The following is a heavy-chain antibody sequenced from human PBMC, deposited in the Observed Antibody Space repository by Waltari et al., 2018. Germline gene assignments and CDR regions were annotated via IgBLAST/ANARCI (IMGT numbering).Heavy chain of an antibody. Sequence: FTFSTDVMNWVRQAPGKGLEWVSSISDAGGIINYADSVKGRFTISRDNAKNTLYLQMNNLRAEDTAVYYCARGSGVDYWGQGTLVTISS. CDR1: FTFSTDV. D-gene: IGHD7-27*01. J-gene: IGHJ4*02. CDR2: ISDAGGII. CDR3: ARGSGVDY. V-gene: IGHV3-23*01.